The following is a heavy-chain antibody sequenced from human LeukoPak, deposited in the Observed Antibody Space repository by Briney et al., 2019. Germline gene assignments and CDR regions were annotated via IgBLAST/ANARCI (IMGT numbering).Heavy chain of an antibody. CDR3: ARETYYYGSGSLEGFDP. CDR1: GGSISSYY. D-gene: IGHD3-10*01. Sequence: SETLSLTCTVSGGSISSYYWSWIRQPAGKGLEWIGRICTSGSTNYSPSLKSRVTMSVDTSKNQFSLKLSSVTAADTAVYYCARETYYYGSGSLEGFDPWGQGTLVTVSS. J-gene: IGHJ5*02. V-gene: IGHV4-4*07. CDR2: ICTSGST.